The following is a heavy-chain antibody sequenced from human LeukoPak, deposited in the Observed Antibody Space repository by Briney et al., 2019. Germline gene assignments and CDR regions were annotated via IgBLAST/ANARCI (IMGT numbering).Heavy chain of an antibody. D-gene: IGHD6-13*01. J-gene: IGHJ5*02. CDR1: GFTFSRDS. V-gene: IGHV3-48*01. CDR3: AKVGSDSSWAP. Sequence: GGSLRLSCAASGFTFSRDSMNWVRQAPGKGLEWVSYINGGGSPIFYADSVRGRFTISRDNAKNSLHLQMNSLRAEDTAVYYCAKVGSDSSWAPWGQGTLVTVSS. CDR2: INGGGSPI.